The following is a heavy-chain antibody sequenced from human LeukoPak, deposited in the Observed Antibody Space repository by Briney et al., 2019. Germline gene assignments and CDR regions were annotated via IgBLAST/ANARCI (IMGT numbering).Heavy chain of an antibody. CDR1: GYSFTSYW. D-gene: IGHD2-21*02. CDR3: ASGRVTAIGPQYFDY. V-gene: IGHV5-51*01. J-gene: IGHJ4*02. CDR2: IYPGDSDT. Sequence: GESLKISCKGSGYSFTSYWIGWVRQMPGKGLEWMGIIYPGDSDTRYSPSFQGQVTISADKSISTAYLQWSSLKASDTAMYYCASGRVTAIGPQYFDYWGQGTLVTVSS.